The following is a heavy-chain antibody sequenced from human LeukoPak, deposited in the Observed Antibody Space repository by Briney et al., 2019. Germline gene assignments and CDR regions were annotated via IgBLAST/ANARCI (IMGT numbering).Heavy chain of an antibody. Sequence: SQTLSLTCAISGDSVSRNSAAWNWIRQSPSRGLGWLGRTYYKSQWYYNYAVSVKSRITINPDTSKNQFSLQLNSVTPEDTAVYYCARGDQDFDYWGQGTLVTVSS. CDR2: TYYKSQWYY. J-gene: IGHJ4*02. CDR3: ARGDQDFDY. CDR1: GDSVSRNSAA. D-gene: IGHD2-21*01. V-gene: IGHV6-1*01.